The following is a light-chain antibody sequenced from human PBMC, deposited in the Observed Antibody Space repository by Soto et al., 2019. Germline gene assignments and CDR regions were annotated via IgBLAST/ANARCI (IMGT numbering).Light chain of an antibody. CDR3: QQYGSSPA. J-gene: IGKJ3*01. CDR1: QSVSSSY. Sequence: EIVLPQSPGTLSLSPGERATLSCRASQSVSSSYLAWYQQKPGQDPRLLIYGASSRATGIPDRFSGSGSGTDFTLTISNLEPEDFAVYYYQQYGSSPAFGPGTKVDIK. CDR2: GAS. V-gene: IGKV3-20*01.